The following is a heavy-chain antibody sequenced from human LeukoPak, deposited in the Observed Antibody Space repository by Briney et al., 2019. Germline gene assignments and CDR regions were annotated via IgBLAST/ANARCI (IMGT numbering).Heavy chain of an antibody. CDR3: ARESRGGSYYFDY. V-gene: IGHV4-61*01. Sequence: SETLSLTCTVSGGSVSSGSYYWSWIRPPPGKGLGWIGYIYYSGSTNYNPSLKSRVTISVDTSKNQFSLKLSSVTAADTAVYYCARESRGGSYYFDYWGQGTLVTVSS. CDR1: GGSVSSGSYY. D-gene: IGHD1-26*01. J-gene: IGHJ4*02. CDR2: IYYSGST.